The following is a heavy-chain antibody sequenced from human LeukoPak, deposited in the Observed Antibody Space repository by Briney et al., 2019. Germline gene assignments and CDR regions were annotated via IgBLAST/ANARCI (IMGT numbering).Heavy chain of an antibody. CDR3: ARVGGCSSTSCYASYVDLYYFDY. V-gene: IGHV1-2*02. D-gene: IGHD2-2*01. CDR1: GYTFTDYY. J-gene: IGHJ4*02. CDR2: INPNSGGT. Sequence: ASVKVSCKASGYTFTDYYIHWVRQAPGQGLEWMGWINPNSGGTNYAQKFQGRITMTRDTSISTAYMELSRLRSDDTAVYYCARVGGCSSTSCYASYVDLYYFDYWGQGTLVTVSS.